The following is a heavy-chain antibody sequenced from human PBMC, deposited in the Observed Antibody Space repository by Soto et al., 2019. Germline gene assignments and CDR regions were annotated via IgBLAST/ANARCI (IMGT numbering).Heavy chain of an antibody. D-gene: IGHD1-26*01. V-gene: IGHV3-11*06. CDR1: GFIVSEYY. J-gene: IGHJ1*01. CDR2: ISSSGTYI. CDR3: ATASGSYSPDFFQD. Sequence: GGSLRLSCAASGFIVSEYYMSWIRQAPGKGLEWIACISSSGTYINYADSVKGRFPVSRDNAENTVLLQMNSLRIDDTAVYFWATASGSYSPDFFQDWGQGTLVTVSS.